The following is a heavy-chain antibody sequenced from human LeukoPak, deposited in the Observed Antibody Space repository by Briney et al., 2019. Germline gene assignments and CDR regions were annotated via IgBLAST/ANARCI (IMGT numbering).Heavy chain of an antibody. CDR3: ARHSDGYDPSYWYFDL. Sequence: SVTLSLTCTVSGGSISSYYWSWIRQPPGKGREWIGYIYYSGSPNYNPSLKSRVTISVDTSKNQFSLKLSSVTAADTAVYYCARHSDGYDPSYWYFDLWGRGTLVTVSS. J-gene: IGHJ2*01. CDR1: GGSISSYY. V-gene: IGHV4-59*08. D-gene: IGHD5-12*01. CDR2: IYYSGSP.